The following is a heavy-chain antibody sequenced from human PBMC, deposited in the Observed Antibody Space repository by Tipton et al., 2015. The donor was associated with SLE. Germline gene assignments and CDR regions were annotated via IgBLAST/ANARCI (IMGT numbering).Heavy chain of an antibody. D-gene: IGHD1-26*01. CDR3: ASASGSLYYFDY. CDR2: MNAYNGNT. V-gene: IGHV1-18*01. J-gene: IGHJ4*02. CDR1: GYTFTTYG. Sequence: QSGAEVKKPGASVKVSCKASGYTFTTYGIGWVRQAPGQGLEWMGWMNAYNGNTNYAQKFQGRVTMTTDTSTSTAYMELRSLTSDDTAVYYCASASGSLYYFDYWGQGTLVTVSS.